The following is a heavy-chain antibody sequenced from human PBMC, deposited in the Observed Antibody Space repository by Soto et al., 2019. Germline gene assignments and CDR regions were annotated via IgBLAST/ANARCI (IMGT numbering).Heavy chain of an antibody. J-gene: IGHJ4*02. Sequence: EVQLLESGGGLVQPGGSLRLSCAASGFTFSSYAMNWVRQAPGKGLEWVSGIGGGGRSTYYADSVKGRFTISRDNSKNTLFLQMRSLRAEDTAVYYCAKTRPGFDYWGQGTLVTVSS. CDR3: AKTRPGFDY. V-gene: IGHV3-23*01. CDR1: GFTFSSYA. CDR2: IGGGGRST.